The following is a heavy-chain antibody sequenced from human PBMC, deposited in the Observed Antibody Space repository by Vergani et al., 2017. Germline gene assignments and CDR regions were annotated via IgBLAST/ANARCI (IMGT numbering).Heavy chain of an antibody. CDR1: EFTFSNYA. V-gene: IGHV3-23*01. D-gene: IGHD3-10*01. Sequence: EVQLLESGGGLVQPGGSLRLTCAASEFTFSNYAMNWVRQAPGEGLEWVSVISCSGVRAYYTDSVKGRFTISRDNSKNILFLQMNNLRTEDTAIYYCATQYFVSGNYLFKYWCKGTLVTVSS. CDR3: ATQYFVSGNYLFKY. J-gene: IGHJ4*02. CDR2: ISCSGVRA.